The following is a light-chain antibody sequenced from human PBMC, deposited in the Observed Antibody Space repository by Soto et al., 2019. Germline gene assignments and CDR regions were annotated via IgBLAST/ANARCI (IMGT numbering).Light chain of an antibody. CDR2: MGS. J-gene: IGKJ5*01. Sequence: DIVMTQSPVALPVTPGEPASISCRASQSLLSGNGNHYLNWYLQKPGQPPQLLIYMGSTRASGVPDRFSGSGSGAEFTLKISRVEAADVGVYYCLQALQTPPTFGQGTRLEI. CDR3: LQALQTPPT. CDR1: QSLLSGNGNHY. V-gene: IGKV2-28*01.